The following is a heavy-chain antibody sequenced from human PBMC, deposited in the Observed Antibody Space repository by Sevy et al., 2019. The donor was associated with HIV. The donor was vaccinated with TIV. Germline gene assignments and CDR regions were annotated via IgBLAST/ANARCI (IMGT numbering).Heavy chain of an antibody. V-gene: IGHV4-38-2*01. CDR3: ARHATAASWYFDL. D-gene: IGHD2-2*01. CDR2: IYHSGST. CDR1: DYSISSGYY. Sequence: SETLSLTCAVSDYSISSGYYWGWIRQPPGKGLEWIGSIYHSGSTYYNPSLKSRVTISVDTSKNQFSLKLSSVTAADTAVYYCARHATAASWYFDLWGRGTLVTVSS. J-gene: IGHJ2*01.